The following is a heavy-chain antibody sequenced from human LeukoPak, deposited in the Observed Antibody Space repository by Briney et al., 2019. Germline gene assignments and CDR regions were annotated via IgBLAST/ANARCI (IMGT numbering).Heavy chain of an antibody. V-gene: IGHV4-39*01. Sequence: SETLSLTCTVSGGSISSSSYYWGWIRQPPGKGLEWIGSIYYSGSTYYNPSLKSRVTLSVDTSQNQFSLKLSSVTAADTAVYYCARGVRSSSRYKWFDPWGQGTLVTVSS. CDR3: ARGVRSSSRYKWFDP. D-gene: IGHD6-13*01. CDR1: GGSISSSSYY. J-gene: IGHJ5*02. CDR2: IYYSGST.